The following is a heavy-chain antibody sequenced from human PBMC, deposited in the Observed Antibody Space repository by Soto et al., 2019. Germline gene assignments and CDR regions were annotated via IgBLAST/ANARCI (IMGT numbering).Heavy chain of an antibody. Sequence: GGSLRLSCAASGFTFSSYAMSWVRQAPGKGLEWVSAISGSGGSTYYADSVKGRFTISRDNSKNTLYLQMNSLRAEDTAVYYCANDLSLGFWSGYFLYWGQGTLVTVSS. CDR1: GFTFSSYA. CDR2: ISGSGGST. CDR3: ANDLSLGFWSGYFLY. D-gene: IGHD3-3*01. J-gene: IGHJ4*02. V-gene: IGHV3-23*01.